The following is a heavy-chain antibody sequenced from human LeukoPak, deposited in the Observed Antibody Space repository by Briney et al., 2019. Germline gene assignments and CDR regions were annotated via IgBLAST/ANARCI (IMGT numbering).Heavy chain of an antibody. CDR1: GYTFTGYY. J-gene: IGHJ4*02. Sequence: ASVKVSCKASGYTFTGYYMHWVLQAPGQGLEWMGWIHPNSGGTNYAQKFQGRVTMTRDTSISTAYMELSRLRSDDTAVYYCARDVLLWFGESFPPTVLDYWGQGTLVTVSS. V-gene: IGHV1-2*02. D-gene: IGHD3-10*01. CDR2: IHPNSGGT. CDR3: ARDVLLWFGESFPPTVLDY.